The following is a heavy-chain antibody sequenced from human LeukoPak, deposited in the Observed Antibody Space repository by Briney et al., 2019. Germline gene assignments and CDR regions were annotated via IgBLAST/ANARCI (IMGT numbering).Heavy chain of an antibody. D-gene: IGHD1-26*01. CDR1: GGSITNGGYY. CDR3: ARHYSGTYYRFDS. CDR2: ISSSGNT. J-gene: IGHJ4*02. Sequence: SETLSLTCAVSGGSITNGGYYWGWIRQPPGKGLEWIGTISSSGNTYYNPSLKSRVTMSVDTSKNQFSLKLTSVTAADTTVYYCARHYSGTYYRFDSWGQGTLVTVSS. V-gene: IGHV4-39*01.